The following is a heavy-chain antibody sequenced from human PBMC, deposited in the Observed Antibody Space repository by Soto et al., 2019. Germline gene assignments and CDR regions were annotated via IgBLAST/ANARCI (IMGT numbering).Heavy chain of an antibody. CDR1: GFTVSSNY. Sequence: ESGGGLIQPGGSLRLSCAASGFTVSSNYMSWVRQAPGKGLEWVSVIYSGGSTYYADSVKGRFTISRDNSKNTLYLQMNSLRAEDTAVYYCARDHSSGIVGATPRDYWGQGTLVTVSS. CDR3: ARDHSSGIVGATPRDY. J-gene: IGHJ4*02. CDR2: IYSGGST. V-gene: IGHV3-53*01. D-gene: IGHD1-26*01.